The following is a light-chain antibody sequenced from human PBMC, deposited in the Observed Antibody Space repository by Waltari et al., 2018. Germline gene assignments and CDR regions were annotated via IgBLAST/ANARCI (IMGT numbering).Light chain of an antibody. V-gene: IGLV3-25*03. CDR1: ALPKLY. CDR3: QSADADFANHVL. J-gene: IGLJ2*01. Sequence: SYDLTQPPSVSVSQGQTARITCSGNALPKLYSYWYQKKPGQAPLLLIYKDTQRASGIPERFSGSTSGTTVTLTISGVQAEDAADYYCQSADADFANHVLFGGGTQLTVL. CDR2: KDT.